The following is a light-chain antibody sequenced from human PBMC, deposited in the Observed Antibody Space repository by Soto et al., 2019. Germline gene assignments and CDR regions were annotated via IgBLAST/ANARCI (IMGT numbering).Light chain of an antibody. CDR1: QNVLYSSNNKNY. CDR2: WAS. Sequence: DIVMTQSPDSLAVSLGERATINCKSSQNVLYSSNNKNYLAWYQQKPGQPPKLLIYWASTRESGVPDRFSGSGSGTDFPITISSLQAEDVAVYYCQQYYSTPRTFGQGTKVEIK. V-gene: IGKV4-1*01. J-gene: IGKJ1*01. CDR3: QQYYSTPRT.